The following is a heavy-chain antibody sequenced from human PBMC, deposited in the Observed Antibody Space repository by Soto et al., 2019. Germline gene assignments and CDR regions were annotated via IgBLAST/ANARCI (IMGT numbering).Heavy chain of an antibody. J-gene: IGHJ4*02. Sequence: GGSLRLSCAASGFTFSSYSMNWVRQAPGKGLEWVSSISSSSSYIYYADSVKGRFTISRDNAKNSLYLQMNSLRAEDTAVYYCARDLVVVPAAMLNDDYWGQGTLVTVSS. CDR2: ISSSSSYI. CDR1: GFTFSSYS. D-gene: IGHD2-2*01. CDR3: ARDLVVVPAAMLNDDY. V-gene: IGHV3-21*01.